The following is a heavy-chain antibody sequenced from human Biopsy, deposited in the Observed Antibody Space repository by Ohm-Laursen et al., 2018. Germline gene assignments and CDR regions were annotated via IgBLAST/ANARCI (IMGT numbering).Heavy chain of an antibody. Sequence: SQTLSLTCAVSGGSFSGYYWSWIRQTPGKGLEWIGEVSHSGSTNYSPSLKSRFTISVDTSKNQFSLNLSSVTAADTAVYYCARLTGDYIWGNWRINHDPFDIWDQGTSVTVSS. J-gene: IGHJ3*02. V-gene: IGHV4-34*01. CDR2: VSHSGST. D-gene: IGHD3-16*01. CDR3: ARLTGDYIWGNWRINHDPFDI. CDR1: GGSFSGYY.